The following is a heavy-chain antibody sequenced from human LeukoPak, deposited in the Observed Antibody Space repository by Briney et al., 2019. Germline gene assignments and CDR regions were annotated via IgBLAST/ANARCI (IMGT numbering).Heavy chain of an antibody. D-gene: IGHD6-19*01. V-gene: IGHV1-69*05. CDR3: ARMGDPGYSSGWYFDY. CDR2: IIPIFGTA. J-gene: IGHJ4*02. Sequence: ASVKVSCKASGGTFSSYAISWVRQAPGQGLEWMGGIIPIFGTANYAQKFQGRVTITTDGSTSTAYMELSSLRSEDTAVYYCARMGDPGYSSGWYFDYWGQGTLVTVSS. CDR1: GGTFSSYA.